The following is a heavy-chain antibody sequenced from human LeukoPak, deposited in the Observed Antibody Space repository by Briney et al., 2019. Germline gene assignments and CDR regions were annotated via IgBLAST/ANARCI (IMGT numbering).Heavy chain of an antibody. D-gene: IGHD1-1*01. V-gene: IGHV1-18*01. CDR3: ARDWNDVGAVDI. CDR2: ISAYNGNT. J-gene: IGHJ3*02. Sequence: ASVKISCKASGYTFTSYGISWVRQAPGQGLEWMGWISAYNGNTNYAQKLQGRVTMTTDTSTSTAYMELRSLRSDDTAVYYCARDWNDVGAVDIWGQGTMVTVSS. CDR1: GYTFTSYG.